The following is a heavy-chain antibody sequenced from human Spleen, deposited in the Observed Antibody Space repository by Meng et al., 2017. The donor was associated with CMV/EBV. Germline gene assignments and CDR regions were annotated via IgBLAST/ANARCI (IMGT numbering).Heavy chain of an antibody. V-gene: IGHV3-30*04. CDR1: GFTFRRYG. J-gene: IGHJ4*02. D-gene: IGHD3-3*01. CDR3: ARGDFWSGYYNYIDY. CDR2: ISYDGSDE. Sequence: SGFTFRRYGMHWARQAPGKGLEWVSVISYDGSDEYYADSVKGRFTISRDNSNSTLYLQMNSLRAEDTAVYYCARGDFWSGYYNYIDYWGQGTLVTVSS.